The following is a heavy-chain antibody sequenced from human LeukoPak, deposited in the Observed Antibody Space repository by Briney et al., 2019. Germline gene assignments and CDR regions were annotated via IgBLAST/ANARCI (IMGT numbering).Heavy chain of an antibody. D-gene: IGHD3-10*01. Sequence: GGSLRLSCAASGFTFSSYAMHWVRQAPSKGLEWVAVISYDGSNKYYADSVKGRFTISRDNSKNTLYLQMNSLRAEDTAVYYCARVLMVRGVIDYWGQGTLVTVSS. CDR1: GFTFSSYA. J-gene: IGHJ4*02. CDR2: ISYDGSNK. V-gene: IGHV3-30*04. CDR3: ARVLMVRGVIDY.